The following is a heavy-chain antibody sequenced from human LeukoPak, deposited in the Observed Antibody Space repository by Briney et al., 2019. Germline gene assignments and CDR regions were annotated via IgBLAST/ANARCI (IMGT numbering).Heavy chain of an antibody. J-gene: IGHJ4*02. CDR2: IKSKTDGCTT. CDR3: TTSGGATIEEGLSVDY. V-gene: IGHV3-15*01. CDR1: GFTFSKGW. Sequence: GGSLRLSCAASGFTFSKGWMSWVGQAPGKGVEWVGRIKSKTDGCTTDYAAPLKGTFTISRDDSKNTLYLQINSLKTEDTAVYYCTTSGGATIEEGLSVDYWGQGTLVTVSS. D-gene: IGHD5-12*01.